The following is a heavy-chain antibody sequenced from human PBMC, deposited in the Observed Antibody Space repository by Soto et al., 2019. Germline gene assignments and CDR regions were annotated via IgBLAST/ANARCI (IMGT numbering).Heavy chain of an antibody. V-gene: IGHV4-38-2*01. CDR3: VRGLQATPGGMDV. CDR2: IYHSGST. Sequence: SETLSLTCAVSGYSISSGYYWGWIRQPPGKGLEWIGSIYHSGSTYYNPSLKSRVTISVDTSKNQFSLKLSSVTAADTAVYYCVRGLQATPGGMDVWGQGTTVTVSS. CDR1: GYSISSGYY. J-gene: IGHJ6*02.